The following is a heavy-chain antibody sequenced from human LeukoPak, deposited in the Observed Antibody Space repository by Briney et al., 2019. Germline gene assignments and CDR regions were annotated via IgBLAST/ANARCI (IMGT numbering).Heavy chain of an antibody. CDR3: ASPGIAVAYGMDV. V-gene: IGHV3-21*01. CDR2: ISSSGSYI. D-gene: IGHD6-13*01. J-gene: IGHJ6*02. Sequence: KPGGSLRLSCAASGFTFSSYGMNWVRQAPGKGLEWVSSISSSGSYIYYADSVKGRFTISRDNAKNSLYLQMNSLRAEDTAVYYCASPGIAVAYGMDVWGQGTTVTVSS. CDR1: GFTFSSYG.